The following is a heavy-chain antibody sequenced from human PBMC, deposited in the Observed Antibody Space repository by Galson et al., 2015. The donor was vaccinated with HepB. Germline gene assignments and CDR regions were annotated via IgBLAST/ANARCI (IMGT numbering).Heavy chain of an antibody. Sequence: SVKVSCKVSGGTFRTNVISWVRQAPGQGLEWMGGFDTEDGETNYAQKFQGRVTMTEDTSTDTAYMELSSLRSEDTAVYYCATEPRDILTGYYGDYWGQGTLVTVSS. J-gene: IGHJ4*02. V-gene: IGHV1-24*01. D-gene: IGHD3-9*01. CDR1: GGTFRTNV. CDR3: ATEPRDILTGYYGDY. CDR2: FDTEDGET.